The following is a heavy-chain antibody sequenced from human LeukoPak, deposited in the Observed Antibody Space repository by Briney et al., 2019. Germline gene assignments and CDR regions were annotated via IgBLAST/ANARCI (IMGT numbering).Heavy chain of an antibody. CDR1: GGSFSGYY. Sequence: PSETLSLTCAVYGGSFSGYYWSWIRQPPGKGLEWIGEINHSGSTNYNPSLKSRVTISVDTSKNQSSLKLSSVTAADTAVYYCARGDSFYDSSGLGYWGQGTLVTVSS. V-gene: IGHV4-34*01. CDR3: ARGDSFYDSSGLGY. CDR2: INHSGST. D-gene: IGHD3-22*01. J-gene: IGHJ4*02.